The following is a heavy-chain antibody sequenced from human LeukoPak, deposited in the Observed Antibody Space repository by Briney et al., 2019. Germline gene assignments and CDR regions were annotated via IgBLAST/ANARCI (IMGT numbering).Heavy chain of an antibody. Sequence: ASVKVSCKASGYTFTGYYMHWVRQAPGQGLEWMGWINPNSGGTNYAQKFQGRVTMTRDTSISTAYMELSRLRSDDTAVYYCARAKNIVVVVAATSGDFDIWGQGTMVTVSS. CDR1: GYTFTGYY. V-gene: IGHV1-2*02. D-gene: IGHD2-15*01. CDR3: ARAKNIVVVVAATSGDFDI. J-gene: IGHJ3*02. CDR2: INPNSGGT.